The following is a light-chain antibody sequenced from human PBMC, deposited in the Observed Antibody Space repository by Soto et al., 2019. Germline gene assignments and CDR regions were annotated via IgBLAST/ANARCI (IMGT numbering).Light chain of an antibody. Sequence: QSALTQPASVSGSPGQSITISGTGTSSNVGSYKLVSWYQQHPGKAPKLMIFEVNKRPSGVSNRFSGSKSGNTASLTISGLKVADEADYYCCSSGGSPTDVFGTGTKVTVL. J-gene: IGLJ1*01. CDR3: CSSGGSPTDV. V-gene: IGLV2-23*02. CDR2: EVN. CDR1: SSNVGSYKL.